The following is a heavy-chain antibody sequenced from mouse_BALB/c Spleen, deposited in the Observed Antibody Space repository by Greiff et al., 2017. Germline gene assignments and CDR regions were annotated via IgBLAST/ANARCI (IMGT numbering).Heavy chain of an antibody. CDR3: NAWGGNYFPFDY. D-gene: IGHD2-1*01. CDR2: IDPENGDT. Sequence: EVQLQQSGAELVRSGASVKLSCTASGFNIKDYYMHWVKQRPEQGLEWIGWIDPENGDTEYVPKFQGKATMTADTSSNTAYLQLSSLTSEDTAVYYCNAWGGNYFPFDYWGQGTTLTVSS. CDR1: GFNIKDYY. J-gene: IGHJ2*01. V-gene: IGHV14-4*02.